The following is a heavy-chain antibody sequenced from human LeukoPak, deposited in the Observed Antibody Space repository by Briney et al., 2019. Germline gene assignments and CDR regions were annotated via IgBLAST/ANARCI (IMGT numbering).Heavy chain of an antibody. D-gene: IGHD6-19*01. V-gene: IGHV4-34*01. J-gene: IGHJ4*02. Sequence: TSETLSLTCAVYAGSFSGYYWSWISQPPGKGLEWIGEINHSGSTNYNPSLKTRATLPVNTPKNRFSLRLASVTAADTAVYYCARVLAVAGYVDYWGQGTLVTVSS. CDR3: ARVLAVAGYVDY. CDR2: INHSGST. CDR1: AGSFSGYY.